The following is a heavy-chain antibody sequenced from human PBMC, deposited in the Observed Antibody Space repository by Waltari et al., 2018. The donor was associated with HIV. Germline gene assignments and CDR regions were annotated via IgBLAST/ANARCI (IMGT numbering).Heavy chain of an antibody. CDR1: GFTFSSSA. D-gene: IGHD5-18*01. J-gene: IGHJ3*02. CDR3: AREWGMVTAFDI. CDR2: ISYDGNNK. V-gene: IGHV3-30*01. Sequence: QVQLVESGGGVVQPGRSLGRSCLVSGFTFSSSAMFWVRQAPGKGLEWVAVISYDGNNKYYADSVKGRFTISRDTSKNTLYLQMNSLRPEDTAVYYCAREWGMVTAFDIWGQGTMVTVSS.